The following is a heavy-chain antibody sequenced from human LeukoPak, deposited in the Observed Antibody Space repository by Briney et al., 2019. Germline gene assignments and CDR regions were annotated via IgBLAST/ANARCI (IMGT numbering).Heavy chain of an antibody. D-gene: IGHD6-19*01. V-gene: IGHV3-21*01. CDR3: ARVRTIAVAGEHFDY. CDR1: GFTFSSYA. CDR2: ISSSSSYI. J-gene: IGHJ4*02. Sequence: PGGSLRLSCAASGFTFSSYAMNWVRQAPGKGLEWVSSISSSSSYIYYADSVKGRFTISRDNAKNSLYLQMNSLRAEDTAVYYCARVRTIAVAGEHFDYWGQGTLVTVSS.